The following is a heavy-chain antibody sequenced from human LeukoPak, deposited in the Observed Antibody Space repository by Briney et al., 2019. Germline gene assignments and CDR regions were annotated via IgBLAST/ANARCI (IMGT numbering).Heavy chain of an antibody. V-gene: IGHV4-4*07. CDR3: ARDDYGGNFFEN. D-gene: IGHD4-23*01. J-gene: IGHJ4*02. CDR1: GGSISSYY. CDR2: ISSTGST. Sequence: SETLSLTCIVSGGSISSYYWSWIRQPAGKGLEGIGRISSTGSTNYNPSLKSRVTMSVDTSKNQFSLKLSSVTAADTAAYYCARDDYGGNFFENWGQGTLVTVSS.